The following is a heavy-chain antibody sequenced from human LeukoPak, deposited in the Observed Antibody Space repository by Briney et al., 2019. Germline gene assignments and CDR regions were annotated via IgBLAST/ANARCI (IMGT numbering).Heavy chain of an antibody. J-gene: IGHJ6*03. CDR2: IIPIFGTA. CDR1: GGTFSSYA. CDR3: ARVPAPGFEIYYYYMDV. Sequence: GASVKVSCKASGGTFSSYAISWVRQAPGQGLEWMGGIIPIFGTANYAQKFQGRVTITADESTSTAYMELSSLRSEDTAVYYCARVPAPGFEIYYYYMDVWGKGTTVTVSS. D-gene: IGHD1-14*01. V-gene: IGHV1-69*13.